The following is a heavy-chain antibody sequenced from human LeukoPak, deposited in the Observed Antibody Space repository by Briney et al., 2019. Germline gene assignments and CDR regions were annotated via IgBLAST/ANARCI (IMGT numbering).Heavy chain of an antibody. J-gene: IGHJ5*02. Sequence: PSETLSLTCAVSGGSISSGGYSWSWIRQPPGKGLEWIGYIYHSGSTYYNPSLKSRVTISVDRSKNQFSLKLSSVTAADTAVYYCARARGRGIAVWFDPWGQGTLVTVPS. V-gene: IGHV4-30-2*01. CDR2: IYHSGST. CDR3: ARARGRGIAVWFDP. CDR1: GGSISSGGYS. D-gene: IGHD6-19*01.